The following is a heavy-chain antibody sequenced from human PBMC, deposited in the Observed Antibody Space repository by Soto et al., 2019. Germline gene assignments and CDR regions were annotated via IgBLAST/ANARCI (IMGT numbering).Heavy chain of an antibody. CDR2: INNDGGGA. Sequence: GGSLRLSCAASGFTFSSFWMHWVRQAPGKGLVWVSRINNDGGGATYADSVKGRFTISRDNARNTLYLQMNNLRDEDTAVYYCARDFPRNWFDSWGQGILVTVPS. CDR1: GFTFSSFW. J-gene: IGHJ5*01. V-gene: IGHV3-74*03. CDR3: ARDFPRNWFDS.